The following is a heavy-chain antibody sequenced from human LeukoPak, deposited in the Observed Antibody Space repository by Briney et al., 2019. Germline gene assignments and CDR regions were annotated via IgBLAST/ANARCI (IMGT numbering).Heavy chain of an antibody. J-gene: IGHJ4*02. V-gene: IGHV4-59*10. Sequence: SETLSLTCAVYGGSFNGYYWSWIRQPAGKGLEWIGRIYSSGSTDYNPSLKSRVTMSVDTSKNKFSLKLSSATAADTAVYYCARQYCSSTSCYVEGCFDYWGQGTLVTVSS. CDR1: GGSFNGYY. CDR2: IYSSGST. D-gene: IGHD2-2*01. CDR3: ARQYCSSTSCYVEGCFDY.